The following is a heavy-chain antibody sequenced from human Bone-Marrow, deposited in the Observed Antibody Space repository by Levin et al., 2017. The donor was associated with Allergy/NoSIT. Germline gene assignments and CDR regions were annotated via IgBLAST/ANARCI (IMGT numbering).Heavy chain of an antibody. CDR1: GYTFTTYA. V-gene: IGHV7-4-1*02. Sequence: PGESLKISCKASGYTFTTYAINWVRQAPGQGPEWMGWINTNTGDPTYAQDFTGRFVFSLDTSVSTAYLQISGLETDDTAVYYCARWGYQLLHPNWGQGTLVTVSS. CDR3: ARWGYQLLHPN. J-gene: IGHJ4*02. CDR2: INTNTGDP. D-gene: IGHD2-2*01.